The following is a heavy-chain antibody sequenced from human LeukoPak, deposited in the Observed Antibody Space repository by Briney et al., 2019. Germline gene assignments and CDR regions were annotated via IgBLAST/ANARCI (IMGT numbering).Heavy chain of an antibody. D-gene: IGHD1-7*01. CDR3: AKGPLPRITGTAPFDY. Sequence: GGTLRLSCAASGFTFSNYGMSWVRQAPGKGLEWVSAISGSGGTTYYADSVKGRFTISRDNSKNTLYLQMNSLRAEDTAVYYCAKGPLPRITGTAPFDYWGQGTLVTVSS. CDR2: ISGSGGTT. V-gene: IGHV3-23*01. CDR1: GFTFSNYG. J-gene: IGHJ4*02.